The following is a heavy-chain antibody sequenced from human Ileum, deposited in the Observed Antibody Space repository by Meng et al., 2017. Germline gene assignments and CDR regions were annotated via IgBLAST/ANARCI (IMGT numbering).Heavy chain of an antibody. CDR1: GDSVSSDTGA. Sequence: VHLQQSGPGLVQPSQPLSLTCSISGDSVSSDTGAWNWIRQSPSRGLEWLGRTNYRSRWYNNYAVSVKSRITINPDTSKNQFYLQLNSVTPDDTAVYYCAGKDWGEGLDFWDQGTLVTVSS. V-gene: IGHV6-1*01. CDR3: AGKDWGEGLDF. CDR2: TNYRSRWYN. J-gene: IGHJ4*02. D-gene: IGHD7-27*01.